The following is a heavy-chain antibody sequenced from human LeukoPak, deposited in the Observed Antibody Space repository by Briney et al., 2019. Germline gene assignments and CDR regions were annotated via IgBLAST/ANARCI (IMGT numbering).Heavy chain of an antibody. J-gene: IGHJ4*02. D-gene: IGHD3-22*01. Sequence: SETLSLTCIVSGGSVSSGSYYWSWIRQPPGKGLEWIGSIYYSGSTYYNPSLKSRVTISVDTSKNQFSLKLSSVTAADTAVYYCAPYYYDAPADYWGQGTLVTVSS. CDR2: IYYSGST. V-gene: IGHV4-39*01. CDR1: GGSVSSGSYY. CDR3: APYYYDAPADY.